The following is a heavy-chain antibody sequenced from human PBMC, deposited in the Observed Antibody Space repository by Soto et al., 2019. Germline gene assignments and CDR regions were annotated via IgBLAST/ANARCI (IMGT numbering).Heavy chain of an antibody. CDR1: GFTFSSYA. J-gene: IGHJ6*02. CDR3: ARDSSGWYDYYYGMDV. V-gene: IGHV3-30-3*01. CDR2: ISYDGSNK. D-gene: IGHD6-19*01. Sequence: GGSLRLSCAASGFTFSSYAMHWVRQAPGKGLEWVAVISYDGSNKYYADSVKGRFTISRDNSKNTLYLQMNSLRAEDTAVYYCARDSSGWYDYYYGMDVWGQGTTVTVSS.